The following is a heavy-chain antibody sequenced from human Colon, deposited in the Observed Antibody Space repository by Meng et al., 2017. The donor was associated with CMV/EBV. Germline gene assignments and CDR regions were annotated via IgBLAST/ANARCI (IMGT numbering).Heavy chain of an antibody. J-gene: IGHJ1*01. D-gene: IGHD3-16*01. CDR3: ASHSSYVWGSHH. CDR2: MDPTTGRT. CDR1: GYSFTGYY. V-gene: IGHV1-2*02. Sequence: QVRLVQAGAEVMMPGASVKVSCKASGYSFTGYYIHWVRQAPGQGREGLGWMDPTTGRTDYAQKFQGTVTMTRDTSISTAYLELSRLTSDDTAVYYCASHSSYVWGSHHWGQGTLVTVSS.